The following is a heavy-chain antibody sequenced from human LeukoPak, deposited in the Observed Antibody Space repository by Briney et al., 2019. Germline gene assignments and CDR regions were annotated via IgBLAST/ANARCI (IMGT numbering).Heavy chain of an antibody. V-gene: IGHV1-69*01. D-gene: IGHD3-10*01. J-gene: IGHJ4*02. CDR1: GGTFSSYA. CDR2: IIPIFGTA. Sequence: AVKVSCKASGGTFSSYAISWVRQAPGQGLEWMGGIIPIFGTANYAQKFQGRVTITADESTSTAYMELSSLRSEDTAVYYCASFRVSERYLGEFDYWGQGTLVTVSS. CDR3: ASFRVSERYLGEFDY.